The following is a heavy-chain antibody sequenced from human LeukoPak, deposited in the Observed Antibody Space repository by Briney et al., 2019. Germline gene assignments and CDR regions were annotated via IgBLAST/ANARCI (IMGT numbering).Heavy chain of an antibody. CDR3: SRDFGGA. V-gene: IGHV3-74*01. CDR1: GFTFSSYW. Sequence: GGSLRLPCAASGFTFSSYWMHWVRQAPGKGLVWVSRIKSDGTYTTYADSVKGRFTISRDNAKNTLYLQMNSLRAEDTAVYYCSRDFGGAWGQGTLVTVSS. CDR2: IKSDGTYT. D-gene: IGHD3-10*01. J-gene: IGHJ5*02.